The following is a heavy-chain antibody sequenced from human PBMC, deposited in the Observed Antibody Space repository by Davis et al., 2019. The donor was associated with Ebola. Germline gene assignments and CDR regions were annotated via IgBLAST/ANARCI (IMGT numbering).Heavy chain of an antibody. V-gene: IGHV3-7*03. J-gene: IGHJ5*02. Sequence: GESLKISCAASGFTFSKYWMSWVRQAPGKGLEWVANINQEGSEKYYVDSVEGRFTISRDNAKNSLYLQMNSLRAEDTAVYYCALETNWFDPWGQGTLVTVSS. CDR3: ALETNWFDP. CDR1: GFTFSKYW. CDR2: INQEGSEK.